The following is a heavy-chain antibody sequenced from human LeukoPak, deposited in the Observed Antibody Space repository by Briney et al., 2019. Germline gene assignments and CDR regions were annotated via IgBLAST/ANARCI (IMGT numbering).Heavy chain of an antibody. V-gene: IGHV3-23*01. D-gene: IGHD4-17*01. CDR2: ISGSGDNT. CDR1: GFTFSTYA. Sequence: GGSLRLSCAASGFTFSTYAMNWVRQAPGKGLEWVSSISGSGDNTYYADSVKGRFTISRDNSKNTLYLRMNSLRVEDTAVYYCAKVSWGLTTVTHDAFDIWGQGTLVIVSS. J-gene: IGHJ3*02. CDR3: AKVSWGLTTVTHDAFDI.